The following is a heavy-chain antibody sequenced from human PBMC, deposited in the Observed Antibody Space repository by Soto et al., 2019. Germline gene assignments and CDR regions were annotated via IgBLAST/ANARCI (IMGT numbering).Heavy chain of an antibody. CDR3: ARAHMVLSLSYFDS. D-gene: IGHD2-21*01. CDR1: VGSIRNFY. V-gene: IGHV4-59*01. J-gene: IGHJ4*02. CDR2: ISYSGNT. Sequence: PSETLSLTCPVSVGSIRNFYWSWIRQPPGKGLEWIGYISYSGNTNYNPSLKSRVSISVDTSKNQLSLNLTSVTAADTAVYYCARAHMVLSLSYFDSWGQGTPVTVSS.